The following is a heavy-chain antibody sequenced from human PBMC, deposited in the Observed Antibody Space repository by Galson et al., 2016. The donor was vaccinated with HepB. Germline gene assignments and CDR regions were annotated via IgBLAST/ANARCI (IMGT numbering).Heavy chain of an antibody. V-gene: IGHV1-46*01. CDR2: INPSGGST. Sequence: SVKVSCKASGYPVTSYFMHWVRQAPGQGTEWMGVINPSGGSTTYAQKYQGRVTMTSDTSTNTVYMDLRSLRYEDTAVYYCARVGFYGDREYWGQGTLVTV. J-gene: IGHJ4*02. CDR1: GYPVTSYF. CDR3: ARVGFYGDREY. D-gene: IGHD4-17*01.